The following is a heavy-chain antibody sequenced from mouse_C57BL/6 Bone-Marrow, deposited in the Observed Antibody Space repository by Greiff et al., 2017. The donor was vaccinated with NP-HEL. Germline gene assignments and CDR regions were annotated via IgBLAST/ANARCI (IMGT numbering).Heavy chain of an antibody. CDR3: ARGALYSNYGYAMDY. D-gene: IGHD2-5*01. CDR1: GFTFSDFY. J-gene: IGHJ4*01. CDR2: SRNKANDYTT. V-gene: IGHV7-1*01. Sequence: DVMLVESGGGLVQSGRSLRLSCATSGFTFSDFYMEWVRQAPGKGLEWIAASRNKANDYTTEYSASVKGRFIVSRDTSQSILYLQMNALSAEDTAIYYGARGALYSNYGYAMDYWGQGTSVTVSS.